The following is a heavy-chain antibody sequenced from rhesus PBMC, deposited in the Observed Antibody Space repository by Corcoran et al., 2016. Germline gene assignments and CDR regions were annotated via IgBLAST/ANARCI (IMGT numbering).Heavy chain of an antibody. J-gene: IGHJ4*01. V-gene: IGHV1-70*01. CDR2: INPGYGST. Sequence: QEPLVQSGAEVKKPGASVKVSCTASGYIFTIYVIIWLRLAPGPGFELMGGINPGYGSTSYEQKFQGRVTMTADMSTSTVYMELSSLRSEDMAVYYGAAGGEGAAGTFDYWGQGVLVTVSS. CDR1: GYIFTIYV. CDR3: AAGGEGAAGTFDY. D-gene: IGHD6-25*01.